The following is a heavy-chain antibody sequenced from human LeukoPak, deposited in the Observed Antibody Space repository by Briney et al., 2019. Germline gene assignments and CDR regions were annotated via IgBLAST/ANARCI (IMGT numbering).Heavy chain of an antibody. V-gene: IGHV4-61*08. CDR3: TRGAGWLIDY. CDR2: FHNSGTS. CDR1: GGSIGSTGY. J-gene: IGHJ4*02. D-gene: IGHD3-16*01. Sequence: SETLSLTCNVSGGSIGSTGYWGWIRQPPGKGLEWIGYFHNSGTSTYNPSPKSRVTISADTSKNQFSLKLNSLTTADTAIYYCTRGAGWLIDYWGQGILVTVSS.